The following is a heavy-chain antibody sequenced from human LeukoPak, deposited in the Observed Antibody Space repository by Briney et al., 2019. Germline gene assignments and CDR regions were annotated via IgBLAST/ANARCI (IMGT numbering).Heavy chain of an antibody. CDR1: GFTFSSYA. CDR3: ARYIYGWYFDY. V-gene: IGHV3-23*01. Sequence: GGSLRLSCAASGFTFSSYAMSWVRQAPGKGLEWVSAISGSGTTYYADSVKGRFTISRDTAKNTLYLQMNSLRVEDTAVYYCARYIYGWYFDYWGQGTLVTVSS. CDR2: ISGSGTT. D-gene: IGHD5-18*01. J-gene: IGHJ4*02.